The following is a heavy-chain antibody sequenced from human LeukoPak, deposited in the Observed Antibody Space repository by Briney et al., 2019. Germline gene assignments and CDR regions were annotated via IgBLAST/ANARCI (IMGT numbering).Heavy chain of an antibody. CDR2: IHNSGST. V-gene: IGHV4-61*01. D-gene: IGHD3-16*01. CDR1: GGSINSGRYY. Sequence: SETLSLTCTVSGGSINSGRYYWSWIRQPPGKGLGWIGYIHNSGSTMYNPSLKSRLAMSLDTSKNQFSLNLNSVTAADTAVYYCARGIRGAADYWGQGTLVTVSS. CDR3: ARGIRGAADY. J-gene: IGHJ4*02.